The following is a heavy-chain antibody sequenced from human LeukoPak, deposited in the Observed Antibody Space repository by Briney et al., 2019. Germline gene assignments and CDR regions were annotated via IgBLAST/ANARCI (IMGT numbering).Heavy chain of an antibody. Sequence: GGSLRLSCAASGFTFSTYWMHWVRQAPGKGLVWVSRINGDGSSSTYADSVKGRFTISRDNAKNTLYLQMNSLRTEDTAVYYCTRNPRMDVWGQGTTVTVSS. CDR2: INGDGSSS. CDR3: TRNPRMDV. CDR1: GFTFSTYW. J-gene: IGHJ6*02. V-gene: IGHV3-74*01.